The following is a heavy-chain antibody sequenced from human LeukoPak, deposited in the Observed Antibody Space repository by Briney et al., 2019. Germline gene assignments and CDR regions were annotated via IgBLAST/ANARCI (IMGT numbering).Heavy chain of an antibody. D-gene: IGHD3-22*01. Sequence: SETLSLTCTFSGGSVSSGTFYWAWIRQPPGKGLEWIGSISYSGSTYYNPSLNSRVTISADTSKNQFSLKLTSVTAADTAVYYCARVTNYYDTRGYPDYWGQGTLVTVSS. CDR1: GGSVSSGTFY. CDR2: ISYSGST. CDR3: ARVTNYYDTRGYPDY. J-gene: IGHJ4*02. V-gene: IGHV4-39*07.